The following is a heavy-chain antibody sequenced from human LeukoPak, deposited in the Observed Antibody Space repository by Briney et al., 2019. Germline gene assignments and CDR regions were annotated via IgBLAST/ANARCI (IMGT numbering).Heavy chain of an antibody. CDR3: ARGGDGLDV. V-gene: IGHV3-53*04. CDR1: GLIVSSNY. D-gene: IGHD3-10*01. J-gene: IGHJ6*02. Sequence: GGSLRLSCAASGLIVSSNYMNWVRQAPGKGLEWVSVIYSGGNTYYADSVKGRFTISRHDFKNTLYLQINSLRTEDTAVYYCARGGDGLDVWGQGTTVTVSS. CDR2: IYSGGNT.